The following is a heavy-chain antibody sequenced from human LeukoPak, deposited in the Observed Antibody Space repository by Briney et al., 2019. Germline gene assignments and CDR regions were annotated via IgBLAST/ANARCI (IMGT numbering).Heavy chain of an antibody. D-gene: IGHD5-12*01. CDR3: ARDGAVATIPAMDY. J-gene: IGHJ4*02. CDR2: IKEDGSEK. Sequence: PGGSLRLSCAASGFPFNSYWMTWVRQAPGKGLEWVANIKEDGSEKYYVDSVKGRFAISRDNAKNSLFLQMNALRADDTAVYYCARDGAVATIPAMDYWGQGTLVTVSS. CDR1: GFPFNSYW. V-gene: IGHV3-7*01.